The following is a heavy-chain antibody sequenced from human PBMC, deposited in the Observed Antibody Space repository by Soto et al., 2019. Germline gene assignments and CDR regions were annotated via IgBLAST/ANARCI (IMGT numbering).Heavy chain of an antibody. Sequence: SLRLSCAGSVFTLSDHYIDWVRQAPAKGLEWVGRSRDKHQGYSTAYAASVKGRLTTSRDEYKNSAYLQMNSLKTEDAAVYYCVRATYFSDSCGYTRCLDYWGQGTLVTVSS. V-gene: IGHV3-72*01. CDR2: SRDKHQGYST. J-gene: IGHJ4*02. D-gene: IGHD3-22*01. CDR1: VFTLSDHY. CDR3: VRATYFSDSCGYTRCLDY.